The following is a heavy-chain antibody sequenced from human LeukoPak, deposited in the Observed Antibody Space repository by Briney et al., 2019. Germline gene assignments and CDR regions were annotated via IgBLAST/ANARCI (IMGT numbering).Heavy chain of an antibody. J-gene: IGHJ6*03. CDR3: AREHSGYDFPGRDYYYMDV. V-gene: IGHV3-21*01. D-gene: IGHD5-12*01. Sequence: GGSLRLSCSASGLTFNKYYMNWVRQAPGKGLEWVSSITSNSANMYYADSVKGRFTISRDNAKNSLYLQMNSLRAEDTAVYYCAREHSGYDFPGRDYYYMDVWGKGTTVTVSS. CDR1: GLTFNKYY. CDR2: ITSNSANM.